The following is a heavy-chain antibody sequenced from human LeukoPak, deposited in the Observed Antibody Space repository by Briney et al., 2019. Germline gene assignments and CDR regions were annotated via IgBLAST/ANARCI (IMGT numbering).Heavy chain of an antibody. D-gene: IGHD3-16*02. CDR1: GGSIKSNNW. CDR2: IYHSGST. Sequence: SETLSLTCAVSGGSIKSNNWWSWVRQPPGKGLEWIGEIYHSGSTNYNPSLESRVTVSVDKSKNQFSLDLSSVTAADTAVYYCARGLSLGGVIGEFDYWGQGTLVTVSS. CDR3: ARGLSLGGVIGEFDY. J-gene: IGHJ4*02. V-gene: IGHV4-4*02.